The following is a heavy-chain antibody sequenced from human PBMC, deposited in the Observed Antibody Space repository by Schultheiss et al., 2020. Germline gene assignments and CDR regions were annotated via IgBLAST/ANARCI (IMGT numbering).Heavy chain of an antibody. J-gene: IGHJ4*02. D-gene: IGHD5-18*01. CDR3: ARQRRSRGYRYGLSIDY. V-gene: IGHV4-39*01. CDR1: GGSINSGGYY. CDR2: IYYSGST. Sequence: SETLSLTCTASGGSINSGGYYWGWIRQPPGKGLEWIGSIYYSGSTYYNPSLKSRVTISVDTSKNQFSLKLSSVTAADTAVYYCARQRRSRGYRYGLSIDYWGQGTLVTVSS.